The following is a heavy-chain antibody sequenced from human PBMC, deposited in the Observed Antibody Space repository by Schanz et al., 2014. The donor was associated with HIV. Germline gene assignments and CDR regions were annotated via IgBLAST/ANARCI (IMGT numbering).Heavy chain of an antibody. V-gene: IGHV3-7*03. J-gene: IGHJ6*02. CDR2: IKEDGSEK. CDR3: VKAALTRTPADYFYGLDF. Sequence: EVQLVESGGGLVQPGGSLRLSCAASGSTFSSYWMHWVRQAPGKGLEWVANIKEDGSEKYHADSVKGRFTISRDNAKKFLYLQMNSLRIEDTAVYYCVKAALTRTPADYFYGLDFWGQGTTVTVS. D-gene: IGHD1-20*01. CDR1: GSTFSSYW.